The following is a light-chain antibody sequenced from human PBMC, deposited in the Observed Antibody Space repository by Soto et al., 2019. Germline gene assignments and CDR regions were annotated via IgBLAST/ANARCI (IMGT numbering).Light chain of an antibody. V-gene: IGLV2-14*01. CDR3: TSYTSSSAVV. J-gene: IGLJ2*01. Sequence: QSVLTQPASVSGSPGQSITISCTGTSSDVGGYNYVSWYQQHPGKAPKLMIYDVSNRPSGVSSRFSGSKSGNTASLTISGLQDEDEADYYCTSYTSSSAVVFGGGTKVTVL. CDR1: SSDVGGYNY. CDR2: DVS.